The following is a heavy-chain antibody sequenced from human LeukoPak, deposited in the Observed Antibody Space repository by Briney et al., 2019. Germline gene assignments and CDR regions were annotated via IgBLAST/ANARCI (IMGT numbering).Heavy chain of an antibody. CDR2: IHTSGST. D-gene: IGHD4-11*01. J-gene: IGHJ4*02. V-gene: IGHV4-61*02. Sequence: SETLSLTCTVSGGSVSSGSYFWRWIRQPAGKGLQWIGRIHTSGSTEYNPSLKGRVTISVDTSKNQLSLKLSSVTAADTAVYYCSRGNNYVDFDYWGQGTLVTVSS. CDR1: GGSVSSGSYF. CDR3: SRGNNYVDFDY.